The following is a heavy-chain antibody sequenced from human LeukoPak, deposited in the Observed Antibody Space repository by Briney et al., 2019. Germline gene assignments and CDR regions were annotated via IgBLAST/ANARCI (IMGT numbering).Heavy chain of an antibody. CDR2: IYYSGST. J-gene: IGHJ5*02. CDR3: ARVRGAPFDP. Sequence: SETLSLTCTVSGYSISSGYYWGWIRQPPGKGLEWIGSIYYSGSTNYNPSLKSRVTISVDTSKNQFSLKLSSVTAADTAVYYCARVRGAPFDPWGQGTLVTVSS. CDR1: GYSISSGYY. D-gene: IGHD3-10*01. V-gene: IGHV4-38-2*02.